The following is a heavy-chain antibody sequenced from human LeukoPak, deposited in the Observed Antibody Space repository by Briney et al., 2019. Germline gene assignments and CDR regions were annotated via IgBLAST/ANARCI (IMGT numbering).Heavy chain of an antibody. Sequence: PGGSLRLSCVASGFTFSSYAMSWVRQAPGKGLEWVSVISGSGGVIYYVDSVKGRFTISRDNSKNTLYLQMNSLRAEDTAVYYCARDRAPDAFDIWGQGTMVTVPS. CDR1: GFTFSSYA. J-gene: IGHJ3*02. V-gene: IGHV3-23*01. CDR2: ISGSGGVI. CDR3: ARDRAPDAFDI.